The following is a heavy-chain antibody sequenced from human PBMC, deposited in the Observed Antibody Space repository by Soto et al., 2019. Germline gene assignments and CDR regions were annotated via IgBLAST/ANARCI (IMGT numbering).Heavy chain of an antibody. Sequence: ETLCLTCAVSGDSIRSDNGWSWVRQPPEKGLEWIVEIYRGTTPTYNPSLESRVTRSVDKSKNHFHLMLSSVTDADTHVYHCVKNGAYALAYWGQGTPVTV. V-gene: IGHV4-4*02. CDR2: IYRGTTP. D-gene: IGHD2-8*01. CDR1: GDSIRSDNG. CDR3: VKNGAYALAY. J-gene: IGHJ4*02.